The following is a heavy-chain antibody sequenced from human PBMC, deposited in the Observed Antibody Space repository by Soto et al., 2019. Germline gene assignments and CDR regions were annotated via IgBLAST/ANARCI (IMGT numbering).Heavy chain of an antibody. Sequence: SETLSLTCTVSGGSISSGDYYWSWIRQPPGKGLEWIGYIYYSGSTYYNPSLKSRVTISVDTSKNQFSLKLSSVTAADTAVYYCASYTYYYDNRGRLNSWYSDYWGQGTLVTVSS. CDR3: ASYTYYYDNRGRLNSWYSDY. CDR1: GGSISSGDYY. CDR2: IYYSGST. D-gene: IGHD3-22*01. V-gene: IGHV4-30-4*01. J-gene: IGHJ4*02.